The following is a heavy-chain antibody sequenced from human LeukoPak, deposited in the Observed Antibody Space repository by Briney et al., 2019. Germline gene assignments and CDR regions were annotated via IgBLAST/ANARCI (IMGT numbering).Heavy chain of an antibody. CDR1: GFTLSSYE. CDR2: ISGSGAST. J-gene: IGHJ4*02. CDR3: AKDRSRYDSSAYDFDY. V-gene: IGHV3-23*01. D-gene: IGHD3-22*01. Sequence: GGSLRLSCAVSGFTLSSYEMNGVREAPGKGGEWVSGISGSGASTYYADSVKGRFTISRDNSKNTLHPQMNSLRAEDTAVYYCAKDRSRYDSSAYDFDYWGQGTLVTVSS.